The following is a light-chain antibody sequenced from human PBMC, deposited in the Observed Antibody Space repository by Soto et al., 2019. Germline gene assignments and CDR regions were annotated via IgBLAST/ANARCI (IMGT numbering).Light chain of an antibody. Sequence: DIQMTQSPSSLSASVGDRVTITCRASQTVRNYLIWYQQKPGKAPKLLIYDASTLESGVPSRFSGGGSGTDFTLTISSLQPEDFATYYCQQGSSAPVTFGQGTRLEIK. CDR3: QQGSSAPVT. V-gene: IGKV1-39*01. CDR2: DAS. CDR1: QTVRNY. J-gene: IGKJ5*01.